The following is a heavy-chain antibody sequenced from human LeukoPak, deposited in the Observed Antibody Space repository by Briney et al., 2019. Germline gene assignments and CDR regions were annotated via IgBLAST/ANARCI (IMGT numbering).Heavy chain of an antibody. Sequence: ASVKVSCKASGYTFTSYGISWVRQAPGQGLEWMGWISAYNGNTNYAQKPQGRVTMTTDTSTSTAYMELRSLRSDDTAVYYCARDFTGLIKAARPGYMDVWGKGTTVTVSS. D-gene: IGHD6-6*01. J-gene: IGHJ6*03. CDR2: ISAYNGNT. V-gene: IGHV1-18*01. CDR1: GYTFTSYG. CDR3: ARDFTGLIKAARPGYMDV.